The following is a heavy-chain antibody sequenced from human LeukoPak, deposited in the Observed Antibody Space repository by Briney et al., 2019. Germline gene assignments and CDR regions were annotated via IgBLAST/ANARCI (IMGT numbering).Heavy chain of an antibody. CDR1: GGSISGGGYY. CDR2: LCCSGTT. Sequence: SETLSLTCTVSGGSISGGGYYWSWIRHHPGKGLEWIGYLCCSGTTYYNPSLKSRLTMSVDTSKNQFSLKLRSVTAADTAMYYCAGSYKWGDGFDIWGQGTMVTVSS. CDR3: AGSYKWGDGFDI. J-gene: IGHJ3*02. D-gene: IGHD7-27*01. V-gene: IGHV4-31*03.